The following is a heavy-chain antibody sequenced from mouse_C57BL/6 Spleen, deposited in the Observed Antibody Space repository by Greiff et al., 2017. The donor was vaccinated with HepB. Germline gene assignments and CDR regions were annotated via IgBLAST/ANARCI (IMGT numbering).Heavy chain of an antibody. D-gene: IGHD2-4*01. CDR3: ARHDYDDGAWFAY. CDR1: GFTFSDYG. Sequence: EVMLVESGGGLVKPGGSLKLSCAASGFTFSDYGMHWVRQAPEKGLEWVAYISSGSSTIYYADTVKGRFTISRDNAKNTLFLQMTSLRSEDTAMYYCARHDYDDGAWFAYWGQGTLVTVSA. V-gene: IGHV5-17*01. CDR2: ISSGSSTI. J-gene: IGHJ3*01.